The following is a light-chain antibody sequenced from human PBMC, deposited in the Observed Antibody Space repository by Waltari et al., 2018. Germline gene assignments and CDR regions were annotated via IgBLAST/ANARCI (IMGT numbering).Light chain of an antibody. Sequence: QSALTQPASVSGSPGQSITISCTGSSSYVGGDDSVSWYEVHPGQAPKVIIYDVNKRPLGVSDRFSGSKSGNTASLTISGLQAEDEATFYCSSQSTKNGVIFGGGTKVTVL. CDR3: SSQSTKNGVI. J-gene: IGLJ2*01. CDR2: DVN. V-gene: IGLV2-14*03. CDR1: SSYVGGDDS.